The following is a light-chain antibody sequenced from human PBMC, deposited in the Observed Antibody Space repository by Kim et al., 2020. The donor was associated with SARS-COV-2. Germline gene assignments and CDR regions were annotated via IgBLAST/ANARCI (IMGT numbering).Light chain of an antibody. CDR2: YDS. CDR1: SIGSNS. CDR3: QVWDSSSDHRVV. J-gene: IGLJ2*01. V-gene: IGLV3-21*04. Sequence: PGRTARITSGGNSIGSNSVHWYQQMPGQAPVLVISYDSDRPSGIPERFSGSNSGNTATLTISRVEAGDEADYYCQVWDSSSDHRVVFGGGTQLTVL.